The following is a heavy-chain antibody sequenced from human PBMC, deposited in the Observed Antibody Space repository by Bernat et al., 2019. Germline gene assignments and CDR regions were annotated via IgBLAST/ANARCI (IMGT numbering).Heavy chain of an antibody. J-gene: IGHJ2*01. D-gene: IGHD3-3*01. CDR3: ARVRYYDFWSGYHYWYFDL. CDR1: GFTFSSYD. Sequence: EVQLVESGGGLVQPGGSLRLSCAASGFTFSSYDMHWVRQATGKGLEWVSAIGTAGDTYDPGSVKGRFTISRENAKNSLYLQMNSLRAGDTAVYYCARVRYYDFWSGYHYWYFDLWGRGTLVTVSS. V-gene: IGHV3-13*04. CDR2: IGTAGDT.